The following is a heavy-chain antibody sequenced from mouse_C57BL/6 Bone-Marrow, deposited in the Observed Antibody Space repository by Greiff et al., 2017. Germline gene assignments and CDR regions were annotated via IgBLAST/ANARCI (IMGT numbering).Heavy chain of an antibody. CDR2: IQPNSGST. CDR3: ARRYYGSSKYYYAMDY. J-gene: IGHJ4*01. V-gene: IGHV1-64*01. CDR1: GYTFTSYW. D-gene: IGHD1-1*01. Sequence: QVQLQQPGAELVKPGASVKLSCKASGYTFTSYWMHWVKQRPGQGLEWIGMIQPNSGSTNYNEKFKSKATLTVDKSSSTAYMQLSSLTSEDSAVYYCARRYYGSSKYYYAMDYWGQGTSVTVSS.